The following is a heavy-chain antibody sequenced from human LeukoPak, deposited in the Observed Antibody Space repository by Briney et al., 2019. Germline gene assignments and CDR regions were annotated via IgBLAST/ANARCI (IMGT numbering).Heavy chain of an antibody. V-gene: IGHV3-30*02. CDR1: GFTFISYG. CDR3: ARRTSSGYYYGWAFDY. Sequence: PGGSLRLSCAASGFTFISYGMHWVRQAPGKGLEWVTFIRYDGSNKYYADSVKGRFIISRDNSKNTLYLQMNSLRAEDTAVYYCARRTSSGYYYGWAFDYWGQGTLVTVSS. CDR2: IRYDGSNK. D-gene: IGHD3-22*01. J-gene: IGHJ4*02.